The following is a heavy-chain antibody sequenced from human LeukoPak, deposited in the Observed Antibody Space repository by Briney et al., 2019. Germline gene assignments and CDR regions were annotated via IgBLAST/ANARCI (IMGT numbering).Heavy chain of an antibody. CDR1: GGSFSGYY. V-gene: IGHV4-34*01. CDR3: ARAGFGELPSYYFDY. Sequence: PSETLSLTCAVYGGSFSGYYWSWIRQPPGKGLEWIGEINHSGSTNYNPSLKSRVTISVDTSKNQFSLKLSSVTAADTAVYYCARAGFGELPSYYFDYWGQGTLVTVSS. CDR2: INHSGST. J-gene: IGHJ4*02. D-gene: IGHD3-10*01.